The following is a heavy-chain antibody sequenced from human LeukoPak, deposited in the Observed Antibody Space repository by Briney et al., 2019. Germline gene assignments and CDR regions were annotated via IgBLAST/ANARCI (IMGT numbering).Heavy chain of an antibody. J-gene: IGHJ6*03. Sequence: GGSLRLSCAVSGFTFSSYTMNWVRQAPGKGLEWVSSITSSSSYIYYADSVKGRFTISRDNAKSSLYLQMNSLRDEDTAVYYCARDPYSGSYGDYYYYYMDVWGKGTTVTISS. CDR1: GFTFSSYT. V-gene: IGHV3-21*01. D-gene: IGHD1-26*01. CDR2: ITSSSSYI. CDR3: ARDPYSGSYGDYYYYYMDV.